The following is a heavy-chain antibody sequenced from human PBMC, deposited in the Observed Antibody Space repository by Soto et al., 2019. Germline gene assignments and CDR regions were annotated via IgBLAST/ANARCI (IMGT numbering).Heavy chain of an antibody. J-gene: IGHJ4*02. CDR3: ATDLFGGYFDY. Sequence: ASVKVSGKVSGYTLSELSMHWVRQTPEQGLEWMGGFDPEDGERIYAEKFQDRVTMTEDTSTDTAYMELRSLRAEDTAVYYCATDLFGGYFDYWGQGTLVTVSS. D-gene: IGHD2-15*01. V-gene: IGHV1-24*01. CDR2: FDPEDGER. CDR1: GYTLSELS.